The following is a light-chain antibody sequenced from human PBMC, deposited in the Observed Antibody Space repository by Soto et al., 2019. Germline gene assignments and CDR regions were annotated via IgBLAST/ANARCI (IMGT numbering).Light chain of an antibody. J-gene: IGKJ1*01. CDR2: KAS. Sequence: DVQMTQSPSTLSASVGDRVTITCRASQSIGDWLAWFQQKPGRAPKLLIYKASSLESGVPSTFSGSASGTEFPLTISSLHPDDFATYYCQQYYDYHGTFGQGTKLYIK. CDR1: QSIGDW. V-gene: IGKV1-5*03. CDR3: QQYYDYHGT.